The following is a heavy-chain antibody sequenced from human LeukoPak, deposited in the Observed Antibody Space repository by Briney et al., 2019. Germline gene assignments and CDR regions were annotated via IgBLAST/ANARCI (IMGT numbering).Heavy chain of an antibody. V-gene: IGHV4-34*01. J-gene: IGHJ6*02. CDR1: GGSFSGYY. CDR2: INHSGST. D-gene: IGHD3-10*01. Sequence: SETLSLTCAVYGGSFSGYYWSWLRQPPGKGLEWIGEINHSGSTNYNPSLKSRVTISVDTSKNQFSLKLSSVTAADTAVYYCARSQGAAGITMVRGAPRYYYYGMDVWGQGTTVTVSS. CDR3: ARSQGAAGITMVRGAPRYYYYGMDV.